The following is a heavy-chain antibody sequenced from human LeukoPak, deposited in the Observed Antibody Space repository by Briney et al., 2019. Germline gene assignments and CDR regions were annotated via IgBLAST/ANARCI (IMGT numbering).Heavy chain of an antibody. CDR3: ARDSGSYYFDY. CDR2: INPNSGGT. CDR1: GYTFTGYY. V-gene: IGHV1-2*02. D-gene: IGHD1-26*01. J-gene: IGHJ4*02. Sequence: ASVKVSCKASGYTFTGYYMHWVRQAPGQGLEWMGWINPNSGGTNYAQKFQGRVTMTTDTSTSTAYMELRSLRSDDTAVYYCARDSGSYYFDYWGQGTLVTVSS.